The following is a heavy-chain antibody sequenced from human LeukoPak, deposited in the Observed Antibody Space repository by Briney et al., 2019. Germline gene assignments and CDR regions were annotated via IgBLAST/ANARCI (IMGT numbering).Heavy chain of an antibody. Sequence: GGSLRLSCAASGFTFSHYYMSWIRQAPAKGLERVSNISTNSSYTNYADSVKGRFTICRDNARNSLYLQMNSLRGEDTAVYYCARGDCSSTSCYASWGKDYYYYYGMDVWGKGTTVTVSS. J-gene: IGHJ6*04. CDR3: ARGDCSSTSCYASWGKDYYYYYGMDV. CDR2: ISTNSSYT. V-gene: IGHV3-11*06. CDR1: GFTFSHYY. D-gene: IGHD2-2*01.